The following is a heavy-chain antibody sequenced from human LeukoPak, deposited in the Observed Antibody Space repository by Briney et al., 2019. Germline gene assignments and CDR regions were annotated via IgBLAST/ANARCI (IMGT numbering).Heavy chain of an antibody. J-gene: IGHJ2*01. Sequence: SETLSLTCTVSGDSISTYYWSWIRQPPGRGLEWIGYIYYTGSTNYNPSLKSRVTISVDTSRNQFSLKLGSVTAADTAVYFCARLGSWCFDLWGRGTLVTVSS. CDR1: GDSISTYY. CDR3: ARLGSWCFDL. V-gene: IGHV4-59*01. D-gene: IGHD2-15*01. CDR2: IYYTGST.